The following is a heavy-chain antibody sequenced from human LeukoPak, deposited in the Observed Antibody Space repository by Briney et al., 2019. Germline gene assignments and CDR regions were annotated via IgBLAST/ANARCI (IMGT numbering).Heavy chain of an antibody. D-gene: IGHD1-26*01. CDR2: ISAYNGNT. V-gene: IGHV1-18*01. Sequence: ASVKVSCKASGYTFTSYGISWVRQAPGQGLEWMGWISAYNGNTSYAQKLQGRVTMTTDTSTSTAYMELRSLRSDDTAVYYCARYMRENYYYYGMDVWGQGTTVTVSS. CDR1: GYTFTSYG. J-gene: IGHJ6*02. CDR3: ARYMRENYYYYGMDV.